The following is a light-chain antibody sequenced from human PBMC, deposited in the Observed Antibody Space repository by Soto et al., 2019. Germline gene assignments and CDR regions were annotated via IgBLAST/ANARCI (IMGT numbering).Light chain of an antibody. CDR1: QSISNY. V-gene: IGKV1-39*01. CDR2: AAS. Sequence: DIQMTQSPSSLSASIGDRVTITCRAGQSISNYLNWYEQKPGKAPKLLIYAASSLQSGVPSRFSGSGSGTDFNLTISSLQPEDFETYYYQQSYSTPRTFGQGTKLEIK. CDR3: QQSYSTPRT. J-gene: IGKJ2*01.